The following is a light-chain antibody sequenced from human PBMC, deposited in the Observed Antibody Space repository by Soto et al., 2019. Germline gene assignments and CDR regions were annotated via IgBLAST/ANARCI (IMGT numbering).Light chain of an antibody. J-gene: IGKJ2*01. CDR1: QSISNF. Sequence: DIQMTQSPSSLSASVGDRLTITCRASQSISNFLNWYQQKPGKAPKLLIYAASSSQGGVPSRFSGSGSGTDFTLTISSLQPEDFATYYCQQSDSMPYTFGQGTKLEIK. CDR2: AAS. V-gene: IGKV1-39*01. CDR3: QQSDSMPYT.